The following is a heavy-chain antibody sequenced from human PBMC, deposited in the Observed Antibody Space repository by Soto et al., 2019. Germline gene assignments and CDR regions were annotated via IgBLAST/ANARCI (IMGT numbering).Heavy chain of an antibody. CDR1: GFTFISYG. CDR2: IWYDGSNK. Sequence: PGGSLRLSCAASGFTFISYGMHWVRQAPGKGLEWVAVIWYDGSNKYYADSVKGRFTISRDNSKNTLYLQMNSLRAEDTAVYYCARDRGYYDYVWGSYRYPYGMDVWGQGTTVTVSS. J-gene: IGHJ6*02. D-gene: IGHD3-16*02. V-gene: IGHV3-33*01. CDR3: ARDRGYYDYVWGSYRYPYGMDV.